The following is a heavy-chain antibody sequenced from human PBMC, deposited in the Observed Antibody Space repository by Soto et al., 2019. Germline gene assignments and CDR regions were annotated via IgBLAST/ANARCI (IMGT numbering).Heavy chain of an antibody. Sequence: QITLKESGPPLVKPTQTLTLTCTFSGFSLSTSGVGVGWIRQPPGKALEWLALIYWDDDKRYSPSLKSRLTITKDTSNSQMVLTMTNMDPVDTATYYCAHLYDSSGYYWDFDYWGQGSLVTVSS. V-gene: IGHV2-5*02. CDR1: GFSLSTSGVG. D-gene: IGHD3-22*01. CDR2: IYWDDDK. CDR3: AHLYDSSGYYWDFDY. J-gene: IGHJ4*02.